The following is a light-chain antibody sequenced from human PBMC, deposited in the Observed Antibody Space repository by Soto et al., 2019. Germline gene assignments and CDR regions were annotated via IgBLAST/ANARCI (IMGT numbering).Light chain of an antibody. J-gene: IGKJ1*01. V-gene: IGKV3-20*01. CDR2: GAS. Sequence: EIVLTQSPGTLSLSPGERATLSCRASQSVSSSYLAWYQQKPGQAPRLLIYGASNRATGIPDRFSGSGSGTDFTLTISSLQLDDFATSSCQHYNRDSEAFGQGTKVNI. CDR3: QHYNRDSEA. CDR1: QSVSSSY.